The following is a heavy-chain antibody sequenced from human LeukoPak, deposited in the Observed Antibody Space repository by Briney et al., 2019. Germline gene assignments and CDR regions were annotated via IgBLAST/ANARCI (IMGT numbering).Heavy chain of an antibody. Sequence: SVKVSCKASGGTFSSYAISWVRQAPGQGLEWMGGIIPIFGTTNYAQKFQGRVTITADESTSTAFMELSSLRSEDTAVYYCARGSPHWGPVAPREEYFDLWGRGTLVTVSS. V-gene: IGHV1-69*13. CDR3: ARGSPHWGPVAPREEYFDL. J-gene: IGHJ2*01. CDR2: IIPIFGTT. CDR1: GGTFSSYA. D-gene: IGHD6-19*01.